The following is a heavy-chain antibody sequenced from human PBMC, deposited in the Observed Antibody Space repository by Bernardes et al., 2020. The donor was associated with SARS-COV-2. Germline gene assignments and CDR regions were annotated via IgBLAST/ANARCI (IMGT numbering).Heavy chain of an antibody. CDR3: AREGPFGDFDDAFDI. CDR2: INHSGSS. CDR1: GGSLSGYY. D-gene: IGHD4-17*01. V-gene: IGHV4-34*01. J-gene: IGHJ3*02. Sequence: TLSLTCAVSGGSLSGYYWSWIRQPPGKGLEWIGEINHSGSSNYNPSLKSRVTISVDTSKNQFSLKVSSGTAADTAVYYCAREGPFGDFDDAFDIWGQGTMVIVSS.